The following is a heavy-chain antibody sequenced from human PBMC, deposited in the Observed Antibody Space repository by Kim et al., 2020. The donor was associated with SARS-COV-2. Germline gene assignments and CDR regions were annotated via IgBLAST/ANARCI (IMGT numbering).Heavy chain of an antibody. CDR2: IYPGDSDT. J-gene: IGHJ5*02. D-gene: IGHD3-10*01. CDR3: ARKGGTMVRSNWFDP. Sequence: GESLKISCKGSGYSFTSYWIGWVRQMPGKGLEWMGIIYPGDSDTRYSPSFQGQVTISADKSISTAYLQWSSLKASDTAMYYCARKGGTMVRSNWFDPWGQGTLVTVSS. V-gene: IGHV5-51*01. CDR1: GYSFTSYW.